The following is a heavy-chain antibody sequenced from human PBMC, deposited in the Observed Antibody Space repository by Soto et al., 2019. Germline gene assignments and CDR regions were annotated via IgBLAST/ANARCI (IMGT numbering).Heavy chain of an antibody. J-gene: IGHJ5*02. CDR2: INHSGST. Sequence: SETLSLTCTVYGGSFSGYYWSWISQPPGKGLEWIGEINHSGSTNYNPSLKSRVTISVDTSKNQFSLKLSSVTAADTAVYYCVRGETHVLLWFGELLPPNWFDPWGQGTLVTVSS. V-gene: IGHV4-34*01. D-gene: IGHD3-10*01. CDR3: VRGETHVLLWFGELLPPNWFDP. CDR1: GGSFSGYY.